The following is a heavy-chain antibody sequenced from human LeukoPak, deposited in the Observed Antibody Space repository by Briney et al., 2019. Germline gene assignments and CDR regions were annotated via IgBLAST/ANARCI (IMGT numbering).Heavy chain of an antibody. J-gene: IGHJ5*02. CDR1: GFTFSSYS. D-gene: IGHD3-10*01. V-gene: IGHV3-21*04. CDR2: ISSSSSYI. Sequence: GGSLRLSCAASGFTFSSYSMNWVRQAPGKGLEWVSSISSSSSYIYYADSVKGRFTISRDNAKNSLYLQMNSLRAEDTAVYYCARLDGSGSYYLGRGAWFDPWGQGTLVTVSS. CDR3: ARLDGSGSYYLGRGAWFDP.